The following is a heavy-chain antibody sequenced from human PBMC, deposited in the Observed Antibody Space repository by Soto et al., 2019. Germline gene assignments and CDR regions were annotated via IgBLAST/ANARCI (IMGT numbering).Heavy chain of an antibody. D-gene: IGHD4-17*01. V-gene: IGHV4-31*03. CDR1: GGSINSGGYY. CDR3: ARAPGGTVISYYFDY. Sequence: PSETLSLTCPVSGGSINSGGYYWSWIRQLPGKGLEWIGYIYFSGSTSYNPSLKSRLTISVDSSKNQFSLKMTSVTAADTAVYYCARAPGGTVISYYFDYWGRGTLVTVSS. J-gene: IGHJ4*02. CDR2: IYFSGST.